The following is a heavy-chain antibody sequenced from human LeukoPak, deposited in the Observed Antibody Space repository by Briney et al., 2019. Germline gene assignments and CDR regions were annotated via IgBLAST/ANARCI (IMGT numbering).Heavy chain of an antibody. CDR1: GFIFSDYY. Sequence: QSGGSLRLSCAASGFIFSDYYMHWVRQAPGKGLEWVAAISYHGSDAYYRDSVKGRFSISRDNSKNTLYLQMNSPRDEDTAVYYCAKDFRQNSGGDCGAGCPHLNNWFDPWGQGTLVIVSS. D-gene: IGHD2-21*02. CDR2: ISYHGSDA. J-gene: IGHJ5*02. V-gene: IGHV3-30*18. CDR3: AKDFRQNSGGDCGAGCPHLNNWFDP.